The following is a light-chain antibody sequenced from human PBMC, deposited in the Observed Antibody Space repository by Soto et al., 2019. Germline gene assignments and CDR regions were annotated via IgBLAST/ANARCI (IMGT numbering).Light chain of an antibody. V-gene: IGKV3-20*01. CDR2: GAS. J-gene: IGKJ1*01. CDR3: QQFASSPRT. CDR1: QSVATSQ. Sequence: EIVLTQSPGTLSLSPGERATLFCRASQSVATSQLAWYQQKPGQAPRLLIGASSRATGVPDRFIASGPGTDFTLTISRLEPEDFAVYYCQQFASSPRTFGRGTKVEIK.